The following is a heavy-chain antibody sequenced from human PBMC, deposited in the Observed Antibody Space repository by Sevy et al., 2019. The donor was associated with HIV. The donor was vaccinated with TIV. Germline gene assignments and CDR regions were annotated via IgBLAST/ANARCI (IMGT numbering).Heavy chain of an antibody. J-gene: IGHJ4*02. CDR2: IKSKTDGGTT. D-gene: IGHD3-22*01. Sequence: GGSLRLSCAASGFTFSNACMSWVRQAPGKGLEWVGRIKSKTDGGTTDYAAPVKGRFTISRDDSKNTLYLQMNSLKTEDTAVYYCTTIRITMIVVVNLDYWGQGTLVTVSS. CDR3: TTIRITMIVVVNLDY. CDR1: GFTFSNAC. V-gene: IGHV3-15*01.